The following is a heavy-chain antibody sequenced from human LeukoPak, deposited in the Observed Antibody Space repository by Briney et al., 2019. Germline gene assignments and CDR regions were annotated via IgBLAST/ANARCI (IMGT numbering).Heavy chain of an antibody. V-gene: IGHV3-7*04. D-gene: IGHD2-15*01. J-gene: IGHJ4*02. CDR2: IKQDGSEK. CDR3: ARHCSRDTCRGGLIDY. CDR1: GFTFSSYW. Sequence: GGSLRLSCAASGFTFSSYWMSWVRQAPGKRLEWVATIKQDGSEKYYVDSVKGRFTISRENAKNSLYLQMNSFRAEDTAVYYCARHCSRDTCRGGLIDYWGQGTLVTVSS.